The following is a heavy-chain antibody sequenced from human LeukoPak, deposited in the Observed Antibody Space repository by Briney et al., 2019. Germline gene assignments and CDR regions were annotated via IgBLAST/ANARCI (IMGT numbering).Heavy chain of an antibody. J-gene: IGHJ4*02. D-gene: IGHD1-20*01. Sequence: PGRSLRLSCAASGFTFDDYAMHWVRQVPGKGLEWVSGINWNSGDIGYADSVKGRFTISRDNAKNSLFLQMNSLRDEDTALYYCASRITGTTGPFDCWGQGTLVTVSS. V-gene: IGHV3-9*01. CDR1: GFTFDDYA. CDR3: ASRITGTTGPFDC. CDR2: INWNSGDI.